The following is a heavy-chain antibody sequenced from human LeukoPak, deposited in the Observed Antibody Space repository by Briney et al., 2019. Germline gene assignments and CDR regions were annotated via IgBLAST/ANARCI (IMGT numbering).Heavy chain of an antibody. CDR2: MNPNSGNT. V-gene: IGHV1-8*01. J-gene: IGHJ6*02. CDR3: ARGYDFWSGYYYYYYGMDV. Sequence: ASVKVSCKVSGYTLTELSMHWVRQAPGKGLEWMGWMNPNSGNTGYAQKFQGRVTMTRNTSISTAYMELSSLRSEDTAVYYCARGYDFWSGYYYYYYGMDVWGQGTTVTVSS. CDR1: GYTLTELS. D-gene: IGHD3-3*01.